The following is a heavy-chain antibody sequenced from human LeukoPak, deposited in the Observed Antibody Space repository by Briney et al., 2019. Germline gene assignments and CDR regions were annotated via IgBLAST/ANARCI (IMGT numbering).Heavy chain of an antibody. D-gene: IGHD7-27*01. Sequence: PSETLSLTCTVSGGSFSNYYWSWIRQSPGKGLEWIGYIYYTETSYNPSLKSRVTISADTSKNKFSLKLYSVTAADTAVYYCATRKLGNDYWGQGTLVTVSS. V-gene: IGHV4-59*01. CDR3: ATRKLGNDY. J-gene: IGHJ4*02. CDR2: IYYTET. CDR1: GGSFSNYY.